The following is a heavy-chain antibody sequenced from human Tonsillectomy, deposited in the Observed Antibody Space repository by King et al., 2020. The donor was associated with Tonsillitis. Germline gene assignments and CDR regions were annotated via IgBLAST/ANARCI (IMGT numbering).Heavy chain of an antibody. CDR1: GASMSSYY. Sequence: QLQESGPGLVKPSETLSLTCTVSGASMSSYYWSWIGQPAGKGLEWIGRIHPSGSTNHNPPLESRVTLSVDTSQNKFSLQLTSMTAADTAVYYCARDQPVGSTRFDYWGQGILVTVSS. J-gene: IGHJ4*02. CDR3: ARDQPVGSTRFDY. V-gene: IGHV4-4*07. CDR2: IHPSGST. D-gene: IGHD2-2*01.